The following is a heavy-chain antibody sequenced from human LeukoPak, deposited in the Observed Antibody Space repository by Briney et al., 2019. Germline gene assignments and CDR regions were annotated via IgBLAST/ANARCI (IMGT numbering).Heavy chain of an antibody. Sequence: ASVKVSCKASGYTFTGYYMHWVRQAPAPGLEWMGWMNPNSSGTTYAQKFQGRVTMTRDTSISTAYMELSRLRSGDTAVYYCARDPAYCGGDCYIWFDPWGQGTLVTVSS. CDR2: MNPNSSGT. D-gene: IGHD2-21*01. V-gene: IGHV1-2*02. J-gene: IGHJ5*02. CDR3: ARDPAYCGGDCYIWFDP. CDR1: GYTFTGYY.